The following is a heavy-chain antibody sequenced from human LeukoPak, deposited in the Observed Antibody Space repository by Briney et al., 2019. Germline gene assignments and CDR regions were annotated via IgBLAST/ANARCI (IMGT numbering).Heavy chain of an antibody. CDR1: GYTLTELS. CDR2: FDPEDGET. CDR3: ATGYSIRGVIITLDY. V-gene: IGHV1-24*01. Sequence: GASVKVSCKVSGYTLTELSMHWLRQAPGKGLEWMGGFDPEDGETIYAQKFQGRVTMTEDTSTDTAYMELSSLRSEDTAVYYCATGYSIRGVIITLDYWGQGTLVTVSS. D-gene: IGHD3-10*01. J-gene: IGHJ4*02.